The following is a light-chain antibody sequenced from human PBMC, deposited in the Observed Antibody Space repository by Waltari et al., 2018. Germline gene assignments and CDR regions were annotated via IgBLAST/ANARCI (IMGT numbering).Light chain of an antibody. Sequence: GTSSDIRTYNYVSWYQQHPVKAPKLMIYAVSNRPSGVSNRFSASKSGHTASLTISGLQAEDEADYYCSSYTSTDTWVFGGGTKLTVL. CDR1: SSDIRTYNY. CDR2: AVS. CDR3: SSYTSTDTWV. V-gene: IGLV2-14*03. J-gene: IGLJ3*02.